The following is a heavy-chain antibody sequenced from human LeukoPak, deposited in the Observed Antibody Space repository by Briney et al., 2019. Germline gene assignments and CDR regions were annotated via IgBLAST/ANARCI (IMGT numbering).Heavy chain of an antibody. Sequence: GASVKVSCKASGGTFSSYAISWVRQAPGQGLEWMGGIIPIFGTANYAQKFQGRVTITADESTSTAYMELSSLRSEDTAVYYCARGGYYDSSGYYLFWGQGTLVTVSS. CDR3: ARGGYYDSSGYYLF. V-gene: IGHV1-69*13. J-gene: IGHJ4*02. CDR2: IIPIFGTA. D-gene: IGHD3-22*01. CDR1: GGTFSSYA.